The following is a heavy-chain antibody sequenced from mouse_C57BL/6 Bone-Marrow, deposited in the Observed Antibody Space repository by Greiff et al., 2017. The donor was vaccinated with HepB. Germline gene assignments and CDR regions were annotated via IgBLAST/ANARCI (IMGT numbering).Heavy chain of an antibody. J-gene: IGHJ2*01. CDR3: TTYYYGDY. CDR2: IDPENGDI. CDR1: GFTIKDDY. V-gene: IGHV14-4*01. Sequence: EVQLQQSGAELVRPGASVKLSCTASGFTIKDDYMHWVHQRPEQGLEWIGWIDPENGDIEYASKFQGKATITADTSTNPAYLQLSSLTSEDTAVYYCTTYYYGDYGGQGTTLTVAS.